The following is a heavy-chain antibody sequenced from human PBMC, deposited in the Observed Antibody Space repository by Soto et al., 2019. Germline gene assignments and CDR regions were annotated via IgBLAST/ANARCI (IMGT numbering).Heavy chain of an antibody. J-gene: IGHJ4*02. Sequence: QVQLQQSGPGLVKPSQTLSLTCTVSGGSTSSDNYWSWIRQPPGKGLAWIGHIYYSGNTDYNPSLKRRLGISIDTTKNPCSLTLSSATAADTAVYFCAREGGESSDGLYYFDSWGQGSLVSVAS. CDR3: AREGGESSDGLYYFDS. V-gene: IGHV4-30-4*01. CDR1: GGSTSSDNY. CDR2: IYYSGNT. D-gene: IGHD3-16*01.